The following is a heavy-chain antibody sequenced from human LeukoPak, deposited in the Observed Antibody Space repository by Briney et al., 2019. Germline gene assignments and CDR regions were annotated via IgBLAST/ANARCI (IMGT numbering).Heavy chain of an antibody. V-gene: IGHV4-39*07. Sequence: SETLSLTCTVSGGSISSSSYYWGWIRQPPGKGLEWIGSIYYSGSTYYNPSLKSRVTISVDTSKNQFSLKLSSVTAADTAVYYCATMEVPAAMGYLGYWGQGTLVTVSS. CDR3: ATMEVPAAMGYLGY. CDR2: IYYSGST. J-gene: IGHJ4*02. CDR1: GGSISSSSYY. D-gene: IGHD2-2*01.